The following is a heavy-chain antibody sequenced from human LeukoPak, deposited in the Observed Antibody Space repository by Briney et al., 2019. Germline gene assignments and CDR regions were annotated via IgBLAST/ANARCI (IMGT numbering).Heavy chain of an antibody. CDR3: AREVCSSTSCRGSYNWFDP. CDR2: VYHTGTT. J-gene: IGHJ5*02. CDR1: GASISSSHYF. D-gene: IGHD2-2*01. Sequence: PSESLSLTCTVSGASISSSHYFWGWLRQPPGKGLEYIGGVYHTGTTYYNPSLKSRVFVSVDTSKNQFSLQLSSVTAADTAVYYCAREVCSSTSCRGSYNWFDPWGQGTLVTVSS. V-gene: IGHV4-39*07.